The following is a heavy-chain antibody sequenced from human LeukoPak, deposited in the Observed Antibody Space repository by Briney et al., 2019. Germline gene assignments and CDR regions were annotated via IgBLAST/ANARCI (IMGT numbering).Heavy chain of an antibody. CDR3: ARDSSS. CDR1: GFTFDDYG. V-gene: IGHV3-7*01. D-gene: IGHD6-13*01. Sequence: GGSLRLSCAASGFTFDDYGMSWVRQAPGKGLEWVANIKQDGSEKYYVDSVKGRFTISRDNAKNSLYLQMNSLRAEDTAVYYCARDSSSWGQGTLVTVSS. CDR2: IKQDGSEK. J-gene: IGHJ4*02.